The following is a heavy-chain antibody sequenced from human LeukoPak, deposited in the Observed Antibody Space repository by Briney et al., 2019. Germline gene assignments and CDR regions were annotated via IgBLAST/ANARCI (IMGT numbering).Heavy chain of an antibody. CDR3: ARENQEMAAYGAFDI. D-gene: IGHD5-24*01. CDR2: INPSGGST. Sequence: ASVKVSCKASGYTFTSYYMHWVRQAPGQGLEWMGIINPSGGSTSYAQKFQGRVTMTRDTSTSTVYMELSSLRSEDTAVYYCARENQEMAAYGAFDIWGQGTMVTVSS. J-gene: IGHJ3*02. CDR1: GYTFTSYY. V-gene: IGHV1-46*01.